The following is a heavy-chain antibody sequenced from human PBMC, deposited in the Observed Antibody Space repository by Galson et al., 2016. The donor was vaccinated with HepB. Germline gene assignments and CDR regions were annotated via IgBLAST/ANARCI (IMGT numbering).Heavy chain of an antibody. V-gene: IGHV1-69*13. D-gene: IGHD5-18*01. Sequence: SVKVSCKASGGTFSTYAINWVRQAPGQGLEWMGGIIPMLDTTNYAQKFQGRLTITADESTRTAFMDLSSLRSEDTAVYYCATGRYSIGYPLYHYYGMDVWGQGTTVTVSS. CDR1: GGTFSTYA. J-gene: IGHJ6*02. CDR2: IIPMLDTT. CDR3: ATGRYSIGYPLYHYYGMDV.